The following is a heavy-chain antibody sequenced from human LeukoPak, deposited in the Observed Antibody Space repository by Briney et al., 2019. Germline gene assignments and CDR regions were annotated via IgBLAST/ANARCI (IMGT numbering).Heavy chain of an antibody. Sequence: PETLSLTCAVYGGSFSGYYWSWIRQPPGKGLEWIGEINHSGSTNYNPSLKSRVTISVDTSKNQFSLKLSSVTAADTAVYYCAGGDSSGYYNPFDYWGQGTLVTVSS. J-gene: IGHJ4*02. V-gene: IGHV4-34*01. CDR2: INHSGST. CDR1: GGSFSGYY. CDR3: AGGDSSGYYNPFDY. D-gene: IGHD3-22*01.